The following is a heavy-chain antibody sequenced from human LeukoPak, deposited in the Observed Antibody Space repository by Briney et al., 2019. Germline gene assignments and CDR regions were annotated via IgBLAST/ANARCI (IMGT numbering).Heavy chain of an antibody. CDR2: IIPIFGTA. J-gene: IGHJ6*02. CDR3: ARVVVSYGYYYYYGMDV. D-gene: IGHD5-18*01. Sequence: GASVKVSCKASGGTFSSYAISWVRQAPGQGLEWMGGIIPIFGTANYAQKFQGRVTITADESTSTAYMELSGLRSEDTAVYYCARVVVSYGYYYYYGMDVWGQGTTVTVSS. V-gene: IGHV1-69*13. CDR1: GGTFSSYA.